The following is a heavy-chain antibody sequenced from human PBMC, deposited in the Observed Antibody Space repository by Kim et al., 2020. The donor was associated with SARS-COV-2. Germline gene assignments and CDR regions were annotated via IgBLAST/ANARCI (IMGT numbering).Heavy chain of an antibody. CDR2: IKQDGSEK. CDR1: GFTFSSYW. V-gene: IGHV3-7*01. Sequence: GGSLRLSCAASGFTFSSYWMSWVRQAPGKGLEWVANIKQDGSEKYYVDSVKGRFTISRDNAKNSLYLQMNSLRAEDTAVYYCARDPFDRAAMVPQFGIRYAYYGMDVWGQGTPVTVSS. CDR3: ARDPFDRAAMVPQFGIRYAYYGMDV. D-gene: IGHD2-2*01. J-gene: IGHJ6*02.